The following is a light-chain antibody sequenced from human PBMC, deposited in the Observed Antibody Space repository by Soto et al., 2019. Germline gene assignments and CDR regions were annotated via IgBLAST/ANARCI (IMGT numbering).Light chain of an antibody. CDR3: QQYNNWPRT. J-gene: IGKJ1*01. V-gene: IGKV3-15*01. Sequence: EIVMTQSPATLSVSPGVRATLSCRTSQSVSSNLAWYQQEPGQAPRLLIYGASTRATGIPGRFSGSGSGTEFTLTISSLQSEDFAVYYCQQYNNWPRTFGQGTKVEIK. CDR2: GAS. CDR1: QSVSSN.